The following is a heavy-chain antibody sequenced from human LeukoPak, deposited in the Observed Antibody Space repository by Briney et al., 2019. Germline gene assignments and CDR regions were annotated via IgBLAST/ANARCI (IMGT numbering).Heavy chain of an antibody. CDR1: GFTFSSYA. V-gene: IGHV3-66*01. CDR3: ARDGGGFGLFDY. CDR2: IYSGGST. Sequence: GGSLRLSCAASGFTFSSYAMHWVRQAPGKGLEWVSVIYSGGSTYYADSVKGRFTISRDNSKNTLYLQMNSLRAEDTAVYYCARDGGGFGLFDYWGQGTLVTVSS. D-gene: IGHD3-16*01. J-gene: IGHJ4*02.